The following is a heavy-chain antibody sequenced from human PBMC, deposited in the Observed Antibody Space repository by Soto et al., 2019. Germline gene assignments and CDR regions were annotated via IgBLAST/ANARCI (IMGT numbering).Heavy chain of an antibody. V-gene: IGHV4-34*01. CDR2: INHSGST. Sequence: PSETLSLTCAVYGGSFSGYYCSWIRQPPGKGLEWIGEINHSGSTNYNPSLKSRVTISVDTSKNQFSLKLSSVTAADTAVYYCARSLRFLEWLLYYGMDVWGQGTTVTVSS. CDR3: ARSLRFLEWLLYYGMDV. D-gene: IGHD3-3*01. J-gene: IGHJ6*02. CDR1: GGSFSGYY.